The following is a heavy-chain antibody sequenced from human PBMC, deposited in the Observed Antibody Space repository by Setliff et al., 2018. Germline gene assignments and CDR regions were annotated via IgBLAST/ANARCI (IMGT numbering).Heavy chain of an antibody. CDR1: GLSFRDHF. J-gene: IGHJ4*02. CDR2: IRSQTYGGTT. D-gene: IGHD3-22*01. CDR3: TRAYDSSGYYSSY. V-gene: IGHV3-49*04. Sequence: GGSLRLSCAASGLSFRDHFMDWVRQAPGKGLEWVGLIRSQTYGGTTEYAASVKGRFTISRDDSKSIAYLQMNSLETEDTAVYYCTRAYDSSGYYSSYWGQGTLVTVSS.